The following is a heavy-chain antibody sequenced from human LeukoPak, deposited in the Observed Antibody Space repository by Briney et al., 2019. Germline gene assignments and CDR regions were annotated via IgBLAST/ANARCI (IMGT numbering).Heavy chain of an antibody. CDR1: GYTFTGYY. J-gene: IGHJ4*02. CDR3: ARGGYYDSSGYYYPFDY. Sequence: ASVKVSCKASGYTFTGYYMHWVRQAPGQGLEWMGWINPNSGGTSSAQKFQGRVTMTRDTSISTAYMELSRLRSDDTAVYYCARGGYYDSSGYYYPFDYWGQGTLVTVSS. D-gene: IGHD3-22*01. CDR2: INPNSGGT. V-gene: IGHV1-2*02.